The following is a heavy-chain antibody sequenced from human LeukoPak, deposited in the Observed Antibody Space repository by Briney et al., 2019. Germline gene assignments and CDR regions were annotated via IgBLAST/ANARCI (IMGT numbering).Heavy chain of an antibody. Sequence: GGSLRLSCAASGFTFSSYWMSWVRQAPGEGLEWVANIKQDGTEKYYMDSVKGRFSISRDNAKNSLYLQMNALRAEDTAVYYCARAVRPDYWGQGTLVTVST. D-gene: IGHD6-6*01. V-gene: IGHV3-7*04. CDR1: GFTFSSYW. CDR3: ARAVRPDY. CDR2: IKQDGTEK. J-gene: IGHJ4*02.